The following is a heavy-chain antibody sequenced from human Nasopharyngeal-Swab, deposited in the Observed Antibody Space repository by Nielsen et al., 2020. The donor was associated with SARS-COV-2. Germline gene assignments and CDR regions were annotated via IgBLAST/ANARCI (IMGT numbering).Heavy chain of an antibody. V-gene: IGHV4-31*02. Sequence: WIRQPPGKGLEWSGYIYYSGSTYYNPSLKSRVTISVDTSKNQFSLKLSSVTAADTAVYYCARATMIVVVIGAIDIWGQGTMVTVSS. D-gene: IGHD3-22*01. J-gene: IGHJ3*02. CDR3: ARATMIVVVIGAIDI. CDR2: IYYSGST.